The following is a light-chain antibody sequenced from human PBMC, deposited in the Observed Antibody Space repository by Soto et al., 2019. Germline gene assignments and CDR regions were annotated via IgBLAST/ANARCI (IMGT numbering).Light chain of an antibody. Sequence: DIVVTQSPDSLPVSLGERATINCRSSQSVLHDSNNKNYLAWYQQRAGQTPKVIIYCASTRESGVPDRFSGTGSGTDFTLTISSLQAEDVATYYCQQYYSTPYTFGQGTKLEI. V-gene: IGKV4-1*01. CDR1: QSVLHDSNNKNY. CDR3: QQYYSTPYT. CDR2: CAS. J-gene: IGKJ2*01.